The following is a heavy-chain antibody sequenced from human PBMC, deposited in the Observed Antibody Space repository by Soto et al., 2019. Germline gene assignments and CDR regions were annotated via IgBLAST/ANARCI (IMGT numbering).Heavy chain of an antibody. D-gene: IGHD4-17*01. J-gene: IGHJ6*03. CDR1: GFTFNNYA. V-gene: IGHV3-23*01. CDR3: AKARPHDYGAYVGFWGRSQTQLGTLYMDV. CDR2: ISSSDGGT. Sequence: EVQLLESGGGLVQPGGSLRLSCAASGFTFNNYAMTWVRQAPGKGLEWVSTISSSDGGTYYADSVKGRFTISRDNSKNPLYLQMNSLRAEDTAFYYCAKARPHDYGAYVGFWGRSQTQLGTLYMDVWGKGTTVTVSS.